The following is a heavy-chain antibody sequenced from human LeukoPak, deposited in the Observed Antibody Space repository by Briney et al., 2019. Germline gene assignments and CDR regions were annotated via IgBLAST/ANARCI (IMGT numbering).Heavy chain of an antibody. Sequence: GGSLRLSSAASGFTFSDYYMSWIRQAPGKGLEWVSYISSSGSTIYYADSVKGRFTISRDNAKNSLYLQMNSLRAEDTAVYYCARDSSDYSNYAYYYYMDVWGKGTTVTVSS. V-gene: IGHV3-11*01. J-gene: IGHJ6*03. CDR1: GFTFSDYY. CDR2: ISSSGSTI. CDR3: ARDSSDYSNYAYYYYMDV. D-gene: IGHD4-11*01.